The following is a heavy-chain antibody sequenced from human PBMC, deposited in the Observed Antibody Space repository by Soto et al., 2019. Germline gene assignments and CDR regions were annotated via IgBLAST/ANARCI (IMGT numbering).Heavy chain of an antibody. CDR3: ARGSAYSDYDLEY. CDR2: ISGTGGST. J-gene: IGHJ4*02. D-gene: IGHD4-17*01. Sequence: EVQLLESGGGLVRPGGSLRLSCAASGFTFTSYAMTWVRQAPGKGLEWVSGISGTGGSTYYADSVKGRFTISRDKSKNTLYLHVNSLRAGDTAVYYCARGSAYSDYDLEYWGQGTLVTVSS. CDR1: GFTFTSYA. V-gene: IGHV3-23*01.